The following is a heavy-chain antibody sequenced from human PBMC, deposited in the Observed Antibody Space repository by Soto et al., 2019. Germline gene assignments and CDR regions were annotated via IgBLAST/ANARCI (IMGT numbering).Heavy chain of an antibody. CDR1: GGSISSSSYY. Sequence: SLTCTVSGGSISSSSYYWGWIRQPPGKGLEWIGSIYYSGSTYYNPSLKSRVTISVDTSKNQFSLKLSSVTAADTAVYYCARHERYGEYFEYWGQGTLVTVSS. J-gene: IGHJ4*02. V-gene: IGHV4-39*01. CDR2: IYYSGST. CDR3: ARHERYGEYFEY. D-gene: IGHD3-10*01.